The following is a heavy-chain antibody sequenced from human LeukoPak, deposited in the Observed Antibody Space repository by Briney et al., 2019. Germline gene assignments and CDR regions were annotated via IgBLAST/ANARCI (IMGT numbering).Heavy chain of an antibody. CDR3: ARGRTYYYDSSGLPFFDI. Sequence: ASVKVSCKASGYTFTGYYMHWVRQAPGQGLEWMGWINPNSGGTNYAQKFQGRVTMTRDTSISTAYMELSRLRSDDTAVYYCARGRTYYYDSSGLPFFDIWGQGTMVTVSS. D-gene: IGHD3-22*01. J-gene: IGHJ3*02. CDR1: GYTFTGYY. V-gene: IGHV1-2*02. CDR2: INPNSGGT.